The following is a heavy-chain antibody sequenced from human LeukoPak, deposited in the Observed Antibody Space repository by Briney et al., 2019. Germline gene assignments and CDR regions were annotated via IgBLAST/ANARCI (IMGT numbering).Heavy chain of an antibody. D-gene: IGHD4-23*01. CDR3: ARAFYGGNSVDS. CDR2: IDWDDDK. J-gene: IGHJ4*02. Sequence: SGPTLVNPTQTLTLTCTFSGFSLSTSAMCVSWIRQPPGKALEWLARIDWDDDKYYSTSLKTRLTISKDTSKNQAVLTMTNMDPVDTATYYCARAFYGGNSVDSWGQGTLVTVSS. V-gene: IGHV2-70*11. CDR1: GFSLSTSAMC.